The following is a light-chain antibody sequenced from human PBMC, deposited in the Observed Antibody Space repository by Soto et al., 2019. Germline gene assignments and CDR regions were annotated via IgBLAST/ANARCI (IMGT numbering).Light chain of an antibody. CDR3: QHYNSYSEA. V-gene: IGKV1-5*03. CDR1: QSISSY. J-gene: IGKJ2*01. Sequence: GIRATITCRASQSISSYLNWYQQKPGKAPKLLIYKASTLKSGVPSRFSGSGSGTEFTLTISSLQPDDFATYYCQHYNSYSEAFG. CDR2: KAS.